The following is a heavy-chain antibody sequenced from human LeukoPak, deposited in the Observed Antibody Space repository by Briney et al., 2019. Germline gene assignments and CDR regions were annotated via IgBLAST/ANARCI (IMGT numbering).Heavy chain of an antibody. CDR1: GGSLSGYY. Sequence: SETLSLTCAVYGGSLSGYYWSWIRQPPGKGRWWIGEMNHRGSTNYNPSLESRVTISVDTSKNHFSLRLNSVTAADTAVYYCARGIITTYSRSSELDYWGQGSLVTVSS. J-gene: IGHJ4*02. CDR2: MNHRGST. CDR3: ARGIITTYSRSSELDY. V-gene: IGHV4-34*01. D-gene: IGHD6-6*01.